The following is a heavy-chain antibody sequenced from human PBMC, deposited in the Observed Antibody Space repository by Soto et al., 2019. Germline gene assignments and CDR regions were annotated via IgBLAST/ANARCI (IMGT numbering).Heavy chain of an antibody. Sequence: PSETLSLTCAVSGYSISSGYYWGWIRQPPGKGLEWIGSIYHSGSTYYNPSLKSRVTISVDTSKNQFSLKLSSVTAADTAVYYCASVPPPWLLYGMDVWGQGTTVTVSS. CDR1: GYSISSGYY. CDR3: ASVPPPWLLYGMDV. J-gene: IGHJ6*02. CDR2: IYHSGST. D-gene: IGHD2-15*01. V-gene: IGHV4-38-2*01.